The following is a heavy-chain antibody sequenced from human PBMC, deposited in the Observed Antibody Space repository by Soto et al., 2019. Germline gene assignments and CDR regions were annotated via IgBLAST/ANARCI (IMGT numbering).Heavy chain of an antibody. CDR2: INHSGST. CDR1: GGSFSGYY. Sequence: SETLSLTCAVYGGSFSGYYWSWIRQPPGKGLEWIGEINHSGSTNYNPSLKSRVTISVDTSKNQFSLKLSSVTAADTAVYYCARGGSAYCSSTSCYRAARLWGFQHWGQGTLVTVSS. CDR3: ARGGSAYCSSTSCYRAARLWGFQH. D-gene: IGHD2-2*01. J-gene: IGHJ1*01. V-gene: IGHV4-34*01.